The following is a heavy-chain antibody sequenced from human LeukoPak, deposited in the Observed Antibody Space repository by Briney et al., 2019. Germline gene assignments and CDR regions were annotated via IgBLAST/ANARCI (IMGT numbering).Heavy chain of an antibody. J-gene: IGHJ4*02. V-gene: IGHV4-59*01. CDR3: ARDAPSGWYLYFDY. CDR1: GGSISSYY. Sequence: PSETLSLTCTVSGGSISSYYWSWIRQPPGKGLEWIGYIYYSGSPNYNPSLKSRVTISVHTSKNQFSLKLSSVTAADTAVYYCARDAPSGWYLYFDYWGQGTLVTVSS. D-gene: IGHD6-19*01. CDR2: IYYSGSP.